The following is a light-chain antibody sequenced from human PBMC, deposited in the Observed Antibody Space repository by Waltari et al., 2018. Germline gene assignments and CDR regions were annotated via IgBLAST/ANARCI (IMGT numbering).Light chain of an antibody. CDR3: LQQSNYPWT. CDR1: QDIRND. CDR2: ATS. Sequence: AVQMTQSPSSLSVSVGDRVTITCRTSQDIRNDLGWYQYKSGRAPKLLIFATSTLQSGVPSRFSGSGSGTGFALTISSLQPEDSATYYCLQQSNYPWTFGQGTNVEI. J-gene: IGKJ1*01. V-gene: IGKV1-6*01.